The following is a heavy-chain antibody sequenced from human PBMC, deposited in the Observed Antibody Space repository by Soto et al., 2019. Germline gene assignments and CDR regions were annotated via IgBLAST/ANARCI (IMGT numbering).Heavy chain of an antibody. CDR3: ARHFPAEIYGMDV. J-gene: IGHJ6*02. Sequence: PGESLKISCKGSGYSFTSYWSGWVRQMPGKGLEWMGIIYPGDSDTRYSPSFQGQVTISADKSISTAYLQWSSLKASDTAMYYCARHFPAEIYGMDVWGQGTTVTVSS. CDR2: IYPGDSDT. V-gene: IGHV5-51*01. CDR1: GYSFTSYW.